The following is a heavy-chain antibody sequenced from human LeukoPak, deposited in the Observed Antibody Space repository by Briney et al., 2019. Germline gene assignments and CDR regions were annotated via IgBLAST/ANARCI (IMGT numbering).Heavy chain of an antibody. CDR3: TRGSPHGFDY. CDR2: IGTSGNT. CDR1: GFTFSSYD. J-gene: IGHJ4*02. V-gene: IGHV3-13*01. Sequence: GGSLRLSCAASGFTFSSYDFHWVRQGTGKGLEWVSSIGTSGNTYYLASVKGRFTISRDNAKDSLYLQMNNLRVEDTALYYCTRGSPHGFDYWGQGTLVTVSS.